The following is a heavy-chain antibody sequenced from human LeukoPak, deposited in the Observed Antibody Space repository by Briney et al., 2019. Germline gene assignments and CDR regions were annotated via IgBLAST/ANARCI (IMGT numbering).Heavy chain of an antibody. CDR1: GFTFSSYA. CDR2: ISGSGGST. J-gene: IGHJ2*01. D-gene: IGHD6-25*01. V-gene: IGHV3-23*01. Sequence: VGSLRLSCAASGFTFSSYAMSWVRQAPGKGLEWVSAISGSGGSTYYADSVKGRFTISRDNSKNTLYLQMNSLRAEDTAVYDCAKDRSGYAPHWYFDLWGRGTLVTVSS. CDR3: AKDRSGYAPHWYFDL.